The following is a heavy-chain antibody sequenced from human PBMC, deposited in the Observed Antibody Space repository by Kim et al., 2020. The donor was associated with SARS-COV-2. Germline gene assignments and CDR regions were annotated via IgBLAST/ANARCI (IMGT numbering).Heavy chain of an antibody. Sequence: GGSLRLSCATFGFTFSTYAMHWVRQAPGKGLEYVALISYDGSKTYYGDSVKGRFTISRDNSKNTLSLQMNSLRAEDTAVYYCAKDQAHYDILAGLYYWGQRTLVAVSS. V-gene: IGHV3-30*18. J-gene: IGHJ4*01. D-gene: IGHD3-9*01. CDR3: AKDQAHYDILAGLYY. CDR2: ISYDGSKT. CDR1: GFTFSTYA.